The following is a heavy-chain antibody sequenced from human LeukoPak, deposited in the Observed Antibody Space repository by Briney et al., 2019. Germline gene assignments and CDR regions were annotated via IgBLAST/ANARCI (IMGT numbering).Heavy chain of an antibody. Sequence: PSETLSLTCAVYGGSFSGYYWSWIRQPPGKGLEWIGEINHSGSTNYNPSLKSRVTISVDTSKNQFSLKLSSVTAADTAVYYCARIGRWFGEFPWFDPWGQGTLVTVSS. CDR2: INHSGST. J-gene: IGHJ5*02. CDR3: ARIGRWFGEFPWFDP. CDR1: GGSFSGYY. V-gene: IGHV4-34*01. D-gene: IGHD3-10*01.